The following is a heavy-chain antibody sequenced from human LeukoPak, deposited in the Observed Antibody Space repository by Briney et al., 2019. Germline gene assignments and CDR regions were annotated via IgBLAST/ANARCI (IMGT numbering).Heavy chain of an antibody. CDR1: GGSISSSGYY. CDR3: VRGSTLRHYQY. CDR2: MHYSGSN. Sequence: SETLSLTCTVSGGSISSSGYYWGWIRQSPGEGLEWIGSMHYSGSNSYNPSLKSRSTISVDTSKNQFSLILSSVTAADTAVYYCVRGSTLRHYQYWGQGTLVTVSS. J-gene: IGHJ4*02. V-gene: IGHV4-39*01. D-gene: IGHD3-16*01.